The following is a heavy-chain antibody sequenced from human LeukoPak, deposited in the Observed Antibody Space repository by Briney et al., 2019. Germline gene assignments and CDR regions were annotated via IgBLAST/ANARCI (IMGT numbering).Heavy chain of an antibody. CDR1: GYTFTSYD. V-gene: IGHV1-8*03. J-gene: IGHJ6*03. D-gene: IGHD3-16*01. Sequence: GASVKVSCKASGYTFTSYDINWVRQATGQGLEWMGWMNPNSGNTGYAQKFQGRVTITRNTSISTAYMELSSLRSEDTAVYYCARGSGNYVWDYYYYYMDVWGKGTTVTVSS. CDR3: ARGSGNYVWDYYYYYMDV. CDR2: MNPNSGNT.